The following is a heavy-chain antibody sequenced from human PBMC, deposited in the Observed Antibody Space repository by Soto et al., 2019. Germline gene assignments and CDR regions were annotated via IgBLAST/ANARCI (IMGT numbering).Heavy chain of an antibody. Sequence: EVQLLESGGGLVQPGGSLRLSCAASGFTFSSYAMSWVRQAPGKGLEWVSTISGSGGSTYYADSVKGRFTISRDNSKNTLYLQVNSPRAEDTAVYYCAKCSPRYSSGLKAYYLDYWGQGTLVTVSS. CDR3: AKCSPRYSSGLKAYYLDY. V-gene: IGHV3-23*01. J-gene: IGHJ4*02. CDR1: GFTFSSYA. CDR2: ISGSGGST. D-gene: IGHD6-19*01.